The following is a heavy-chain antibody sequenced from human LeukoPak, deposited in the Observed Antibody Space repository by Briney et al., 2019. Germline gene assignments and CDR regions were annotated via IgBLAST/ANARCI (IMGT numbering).Heavy chain of an antibody. CDR1: GFTFSSYA. V-gene: IGHV3-23*01. J-gene: IGHJ4*02. Sequence: GGSLRLSCAASGFTFSSYAMSWVRQAPGKGLEWVSGISGSGGSTYYADSVKGRFTISRDNSKNTLYLQMNSLRAEDTAVHYCAKWRNGSPGDYRGQGTLVTVSS. D-gene: IGHD1-26*01. CDR3: AKWRNGSPGDY. CDR2: ISGSGGST.